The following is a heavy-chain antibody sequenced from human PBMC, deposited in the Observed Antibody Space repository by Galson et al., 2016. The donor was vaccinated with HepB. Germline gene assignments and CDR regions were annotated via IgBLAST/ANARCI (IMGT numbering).Heavy chain of an antibody. CDR3: AKVGRAYYGIFNGVDWYFDF. J-gene: IGHJ2*01. CDR1: GFTYSTYA. Sequence: SLRLSCAASGFTYSTYAMSWVRQAPGKGLEWVSGVSGSASGTYYADSVKGRFSISRDNSKNTLFLQLNSLRAEDPAVYYCAKVGRAYYGIFNGVDWYFDFWGRGTLLTVSS. D-gene: IGHD3-9*01. CDR2: VSGSASGT. V-gene: IGHV3-23*01.